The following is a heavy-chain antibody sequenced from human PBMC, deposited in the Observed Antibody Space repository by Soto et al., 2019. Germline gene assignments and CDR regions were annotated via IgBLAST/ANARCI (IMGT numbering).Heavy chain of an antibody. CDR2: ISGRNTFT. Sequence: GGSLRLSCAAPGFTFIDYYMSWSRQAPGKGLAWISYISGRNTFTQYADSVKGRFTISRDNAKNSLYLQLNSLTAEDTAVYYCARDGGVIIPGAIGGGYGLDVWGQGTTVTVSS. V-gene: IGHV3-11*06. CDR1: GFTFIDYY. CDR3: ARDGGVIIPGAIGGGYGLDV. D-gene: IGHD2-2*02. J-gene: IGHJ6*02.